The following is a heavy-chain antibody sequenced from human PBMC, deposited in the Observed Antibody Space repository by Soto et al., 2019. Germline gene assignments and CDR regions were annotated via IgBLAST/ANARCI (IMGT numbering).Heavy chain of an antibody. D-gene: IGHD2-8*01. CDR3: AKGLGNAKEV. CDR2: LTASGLNT. V-gene: IGHV3-23*01. Sequence: EVQLLESGGGLVQPGGSLRLSCSASGFNFGNYGMSWVRQAPGKGLEWVSGLTASGLNTYYTDSVKGRFTISRDNSRNTVYLQMSGLRVEDTAVCHCAKGLGNAKEVWGQGPTVTVSS. J-gene: IGHJ6*02. CDR1: GFNFGNYG.